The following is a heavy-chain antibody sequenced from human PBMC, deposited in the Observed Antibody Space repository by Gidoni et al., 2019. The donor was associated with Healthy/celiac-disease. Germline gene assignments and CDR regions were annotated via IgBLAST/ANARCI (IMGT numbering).Heavy chain of an antibody. D-gene: IGHD3-22*01. CDR1: GGTFSSYA. Sequence: QVPLVQSGAEVKMPGSSVKVSCKASGGTFSSYAISWVRQAPGQGLEWMGGIIPIFGTANYAQKFQGRVTITADESTSTAYMELSSLRSEDTAVYYCARGPYDSSGYYFFYWGQGTLVTVSS. J-gene: IGHJ4*02. CDR3: ARGPYDSSGYYFFY. CDR2: IIPIFGTA. V-gene: IGHV1-69*01.